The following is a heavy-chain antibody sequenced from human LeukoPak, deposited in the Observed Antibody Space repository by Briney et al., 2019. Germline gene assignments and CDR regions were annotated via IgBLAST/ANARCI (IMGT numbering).Heavy chain of an antibody. CDR2: ISYDGSNK. V-gene: IGHV3-30-3*01. J-gene: IGHJ6*02. D-gene: IGHD3-10*01. Sequence: SGGSLRLSCAASGFTFSSYAMHWVRQAPGKGLEWVAVISYDGSNKYYADSVKGRFTISRDNSKNTLYLQMNSLRAEDTAVYYCAVPRIGNYYGMDVWGQGTTVTVSS. CDR3: AVPRIGNYYGMDV. CDR1: GFTFSSYA.